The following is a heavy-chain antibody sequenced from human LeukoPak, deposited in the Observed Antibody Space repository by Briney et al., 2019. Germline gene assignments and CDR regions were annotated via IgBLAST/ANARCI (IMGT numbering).Heavy chain of an antibody. CDR2: ISYDGSNK. D-gene: IGHD1-26*01. J-gene: IGHJ6*02. V-gene: IGHV3-30*18. CDR3: AKMGARLYYYYYGMDV. Sequence: PGGSLRLSCAASGFTFSSYGMHWVRQAPGKGLEWVAVISYDGSNKYYADSVKGRSTISRDNSKNTLYLQMNSLRAEDTAVYYCAKMGARLYYYYYGMDVWGQGTTVTVSS. CDR1: GFTFSSYG.